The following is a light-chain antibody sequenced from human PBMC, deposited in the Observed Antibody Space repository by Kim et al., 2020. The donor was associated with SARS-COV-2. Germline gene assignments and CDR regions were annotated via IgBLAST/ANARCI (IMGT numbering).Light chain of an antibody. CDR1: QSISSY. CDR2: AAS. V-gene: IGKV1-39*01. Sequence: ASVGDRVTITCRASQSISSYLIWYQQKPGKAPKLLIYAASSLQSGVPSRFSGSGSGTDFTLTISSLQPEDFATDYCQQSYTTPRTFGQGTKLEI. CDR3: QQSYTTPRT. J-gene: IGKJ2*01.